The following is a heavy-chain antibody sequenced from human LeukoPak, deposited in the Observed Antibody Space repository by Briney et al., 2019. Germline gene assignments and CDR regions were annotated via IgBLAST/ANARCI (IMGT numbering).Heavy chain of an antibody. D-gene: IGHD3-22*01. CDR1: GYTFTSYG. Sequence: ASVKVSCKASGYTFTSYGINWVRQAPGQGLEWMGWISAYNGNTNYAQNLQGRVTMTTDTSTSTAYMELRSLRSDDTAVYYRATSDYYDSSDYYYFIYWGQGTLVTVSS. V-gene: IGHV1-18*01. CDR3: ATSDYYDSSDYYYFIY. J-gene: IGHJ4*02. CDR2: ISAYNGNT.